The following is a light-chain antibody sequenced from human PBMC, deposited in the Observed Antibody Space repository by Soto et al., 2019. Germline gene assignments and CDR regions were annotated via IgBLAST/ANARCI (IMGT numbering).Light chain of an antibody. CDR2: GAS. J-gene: IGKJ3*01. CDR1: QSVSSSY. CDR3: QQYGRSPFT. V-gene: IGKV3-20*01. Sequence: EIVLTQSPGTLSLSPGERATLSCRASQSVSSSYLAWYRQKPGQAPRLLIYGASSRATGIPDRFSGSGSGTDFTLTISRLEPEDFAVYYCQQYGRSPFTFGPGTKVNI.